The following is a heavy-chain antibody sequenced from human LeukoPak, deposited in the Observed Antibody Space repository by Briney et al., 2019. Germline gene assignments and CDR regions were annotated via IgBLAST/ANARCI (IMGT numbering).Heavy chain of an antibody. D-gene: IGHD3-10*01. CDR2: MSYNGQIT. V-gene: IGHV3-30*03. CDR1: GFTFSSYG. J-gene: IGHJ4*02. CDR3: AGNYGPYYFDY. Sequence: GGSLRLSCAASGFTFSSYGMHWVRQAPGKGLEWVAVMSYNGQITYYADSVKGRFTISRDNSKNTLYLQMNSLRAEDTAVYYCAGNYGPYYFDYWGQGTLVTVSS.